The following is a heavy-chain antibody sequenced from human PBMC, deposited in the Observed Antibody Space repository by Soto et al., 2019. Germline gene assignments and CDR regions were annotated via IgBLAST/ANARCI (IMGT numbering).Heavy chain of an antibody. CDR2: ISGSGGST. V-gene: IGHV3-23*01. CDR1: GFTFSSYA. D-gene: IGHD3-9*01. Sequence: GGSLSLSCAASGFTFSSYAMSWVRQAPGKGLEWVSAISGSGGSTYYADSVKGRFTISRDNSKNTLYLQMNSLRAEDTAVYYCAKDLHILTGYYHDYWGQGTLVTVSS. J-gene: IGHJ4*02. CDR3: AKDLHILTGYYHDY.